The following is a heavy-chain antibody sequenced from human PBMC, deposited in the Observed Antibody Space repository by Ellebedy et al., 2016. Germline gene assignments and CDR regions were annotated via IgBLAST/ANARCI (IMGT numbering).Heavy chain of an antibody. CDR1: GGSISRYY. D-gene: IGHD3-10*01. J-gene: IGHJ4*02. CDR2: IYYTGTT. Sequence: GSLRLSCIVSGGSISRYYWSWIRQPPGRGLEWIGNIYYTGTTNYYPSLQSRVTISLDTSKNQFSLRLTSVTAADTAVYYCARTGGVSFGERPIDYWGQGTLVTVSS. CDR3: ARTGGVSFGERPIDY. V-gene: IGHV4-59*01.